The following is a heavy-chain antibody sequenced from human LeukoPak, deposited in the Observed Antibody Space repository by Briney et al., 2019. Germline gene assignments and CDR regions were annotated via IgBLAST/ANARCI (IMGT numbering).Heavy chain of an antibody. CDR2: IYGGDSA. D-gene: IGHD2-8*01. CDR3: ARDLMSYPDY. V-gene: IGHV3-66*01. J-gene: IGHJ4*02. Sequence: GGSLRLSCAASGFTVSSNYMNWVRQAPGKGLEWVSVIYGGDSAYYADSVKGRFTISRDNSKNTLFLQMNSLRAGDTAVYYCARDLMSYPDYWGQGTLVTVSS. CDR1: GFTVSSNY.